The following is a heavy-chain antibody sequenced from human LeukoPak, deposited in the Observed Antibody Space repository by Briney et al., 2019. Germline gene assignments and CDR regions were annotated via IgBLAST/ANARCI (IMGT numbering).Heavy chain of an antibody. Sequence: QAGGSLRLSCAASGFTFTSYSMNWVRQAPGKGLEWVSTISGGGGSTYYADSVKGRFTISRDNSKNTLYLQVNSLRAEDTAVYYCAKGGKWDVTPFDYWGQGTLVPSPQ. CDR2: ISGGGGST. V-gene: IGHV3-23*01. CDR3: AKGGKWDVTPFDY. J-gene: IGHJ4*02. D-gene: IGHD1-26*01. CDR1: GFTFTSYS.